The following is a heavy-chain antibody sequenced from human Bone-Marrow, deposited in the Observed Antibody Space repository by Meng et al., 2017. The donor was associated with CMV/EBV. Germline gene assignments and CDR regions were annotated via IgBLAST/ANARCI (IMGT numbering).Heavy chain of an antibody. J-gene: IGHJ4*02. D-gene: IGHD3-10*01. V-gene: IGHV1-2*04. CDR1: TFTYYY. Sequence: TFTYYYIHWWRQAPGQGLEWMGWINPNSGGTDFAQKFQDWVTMTRDTSITTVYMELSSLRSDDTAVYFCARAETYGSGSHFYFYFDFWGQGTLVTVSS. CDR3: ARAETYGSGSHFYFYFDF. CDR2: INPNSGGT.